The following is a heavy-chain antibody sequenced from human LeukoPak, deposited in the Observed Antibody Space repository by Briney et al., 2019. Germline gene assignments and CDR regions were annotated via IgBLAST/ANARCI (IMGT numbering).Heavy chain of an antibody. J-gene: IGHJ5*02. CDR2: TYYRSKWYN. CDR1: VDSVSSSSAA. V-gene: IGHV6-1*01. Sequence: QTLSLTCAISVDSVSSSSAAWNWIRQSPSRGLEWLGSTYYRSKWYNDYAVSVKSRITINPDTSKNQFSLQLNSVTPEDTAVYYCAKDVGVGSTRGNWFDPWGQGTLVTVSS. CDR3: AKDVGVGSTRGNWFDP. D-gene: IGHD2-2*01.